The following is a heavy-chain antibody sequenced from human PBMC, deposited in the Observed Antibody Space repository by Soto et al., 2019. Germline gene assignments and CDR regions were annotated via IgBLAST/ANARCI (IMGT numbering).Heavy chain of an antibody. Sequence: QLRESGPGLVKPSQTLSLTCTVSGTPINSADFYWTWIRQPPGKGLEWIGYIYYSGTTFHNPSLRSRISMSVDTSKNQFSLKLSSVTAADTAVYYCARDGDGRMTTNPYYYNGMDVWGPGTTVTVSS. D-gene: IGHD4-4*01. J-gene: IGHJ6*02. V-gene: IGHV4-30-4*01. CDR3: ARDGDGRMTTNPYYYNGMDV. CDR1: GTPINSADFY. CDR2: IYYSGTT.